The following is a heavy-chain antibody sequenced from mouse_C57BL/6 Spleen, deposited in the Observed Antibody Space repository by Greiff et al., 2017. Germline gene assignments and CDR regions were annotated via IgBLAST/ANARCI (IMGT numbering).Heavy chain of an antibody. V-gene: IGHV3-1*01. Sequence: DVMLVESGPGMVKPSQSLSLTCTVTGYSITSGYDWHWIRHFPGNKLEWMGYISYSGSTNYNPYLKSRISITHDTSKNHFFLKLNSVTTEDTATYYCARGDYYAMDDWGQGTSVTVSS. J-gene: IGHJ4*01. CDR3: ARGDYYAMDD. CDR1: GYSITSGYD. CDR2: ISYSGST.